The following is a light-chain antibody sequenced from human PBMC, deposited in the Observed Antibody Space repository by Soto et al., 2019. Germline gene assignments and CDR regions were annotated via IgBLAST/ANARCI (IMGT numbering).Light chain of an antibody. V-gene: IGKV3-15*01. Sequence: EIVMTQSPATLSVSPGESATLSCRASQSVSNNLAWYQQKPGQAPRLLIYGASARATVIPARFSGSESGTEFTLTISSLQYEDFAAYYCQQYNNWPLTFGGGTKVEIK. J-gene: IGKJ4*01. CDR2: GAS. CDR3: QQYNNWPLT. CDR1: QSVSNN.